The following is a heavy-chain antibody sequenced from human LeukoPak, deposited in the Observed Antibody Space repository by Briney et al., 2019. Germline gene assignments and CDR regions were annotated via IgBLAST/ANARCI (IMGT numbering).Heavy chain of an antibody. V-gene: IGHV4-4*07. J-gene: IGHJ6*03. CDR1: VGSIRKYY. Sequence: SETLSLTCTLSVGSIRKYYWSGIPQPAGEGLEWIGRFYASGRTNYTPSLKSRVTMSVDTSKNQFSLKLDSVTAADTAVYYCARDVRRSSSSSNSYYYYMDVWGKGTTVTVSS. CDR2: FYASGRT. D-gene: IGHD6-6*01. CDR3: ARDVRRSSSSSNSYYYYMDV.